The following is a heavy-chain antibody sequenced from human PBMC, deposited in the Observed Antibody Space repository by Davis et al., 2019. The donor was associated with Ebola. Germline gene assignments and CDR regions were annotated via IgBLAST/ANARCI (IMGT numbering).Heavy chain of an antibody. CDR3: AREEPYYDFWSGYNWFDP. J-gene: IGHJ5*02. CDR1: GGSISSYY. V-gene: IGHV4-59*12. Sequence: MPSETLSLTCTVSGGSISSYYWSWIRQPPRKGLEWIGYIYYSGSTNYNPSLKSRVTISVDKSKNRFSLKLSSVTAADTAVYYCAREEPYYDFWSGYNWFDPWGQGTLVTVSS. CDR2: IYYSGST. D-gene: IGHD3-3*01.